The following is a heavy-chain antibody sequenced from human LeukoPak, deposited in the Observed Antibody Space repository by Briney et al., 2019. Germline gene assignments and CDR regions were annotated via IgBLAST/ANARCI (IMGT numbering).Heavy chain of an antibody. CDR2: IEQDGSEK. V-gene: IGHV3-7*05. Sequence: GGSLRLSCAASGFTFSNSWMTWVRQAPGKGLEWVANIEQDGSEKYYVDSVKGRFTISRDNAKNSLSLQMNSLRAEDTAVYYCARASAATHFAMDVWGQGTTVTVSS. D-gene: IGHD6-13*01. CDR3: ARASAATHFAMDV. J-gene: IGHJ6*02. CDR1: GFTFSNSW.